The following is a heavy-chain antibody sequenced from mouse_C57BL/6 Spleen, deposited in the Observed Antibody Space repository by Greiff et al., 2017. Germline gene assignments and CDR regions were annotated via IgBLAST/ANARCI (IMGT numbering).Heavy chain of an antibody. J-gene: IGHJ4*01. Sequence: VKLQESDAELVKPGASVKISCKVSGYTFTDHTIHWMKQRPEQGLEWIGYIYPRDGSTKYNEKFKGKATLTADKSSSTAYMQLNSLTSEDSAVYFCARKNYHGSSSRYAMDYWGQGTSVTVSS. CDR3: ARKNYHGSSSRYAMDY. CDR2: IYPRDGST. CDR1: GYTFTDHT. D-gene: IGHD1-1*01. V-gene: IGHV1-78*01.